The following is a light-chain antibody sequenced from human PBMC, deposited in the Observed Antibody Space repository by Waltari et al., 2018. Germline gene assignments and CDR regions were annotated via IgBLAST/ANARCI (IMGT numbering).Light chain of an antibody. Sequence: EVVLTQSPGTLSMSPGERATLSCRASQSVGSSYLAWYQQKPGQAPRLLIYGASSRATGIPDRFSGFGSGTDFTLTISRLEPEEFAVYYCQQYGSSEYTFGQGTKLEIK. J-gene: IGKJ2*01. CDR2: GAS. CDR1: QSVGSSY. V-gene: IGKV3-20*01. CDR3: QQYGSSEYT.